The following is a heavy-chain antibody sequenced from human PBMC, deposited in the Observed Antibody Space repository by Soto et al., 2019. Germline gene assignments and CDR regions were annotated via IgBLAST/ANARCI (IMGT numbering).Heavy chain of an antibody. CDR1: GFTFSSYA. D-gene: IGHD2-15*01. J-gene: IGHJ4*02. V-gene: IGHV3-30-3*01. CDR2: ISYDGSNK. CDR3: ARVPSSSGRADFDD. Sequence: QVQLVESGGGVVQPGRSLRLSCAASGFTFSSYAMHWVRQAPGKGLEWVAVISYDGSNKYYADSVKGRFTISRDNSKNTLYLKMNSLRAEDTAVYYCARVPSSSGRADFDDWGQGALVTVSS.